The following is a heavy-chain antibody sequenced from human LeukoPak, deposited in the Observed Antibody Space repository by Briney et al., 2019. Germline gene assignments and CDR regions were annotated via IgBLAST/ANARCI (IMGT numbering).Heavy chain of an antibody. CDR1: GGSISSSTYY. V-gene: IGHV4-39*01. CDR3: ATHLGWDAFDL. D-gene: IGHD3-3*02. Sequence: PSETLSLTCTVSGGSISSSTYYWGWIRQPPAKGLEWIVSIYYSGSTYYNPSLKSRVTISVDTSKNQFSLKLSSVTAADTAVYYCATHLGWDAFDLWGQGTMVTVSS. CDR2: IYYSGST. J-gene: IGHJ3*01.